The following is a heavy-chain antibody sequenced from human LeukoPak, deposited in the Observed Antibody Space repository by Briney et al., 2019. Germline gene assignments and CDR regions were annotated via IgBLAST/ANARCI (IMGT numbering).Heavy chain of an antibody. CDR1: GFTFSNYD. Sequence: GGSLRLSCAASGFTFSNYDMNWVRQSPGKGLEWVSYISRSSSHIYYADSMKGRFTISRDNAKNSLYLQMNSLRAEDTAVYYCARDRAARFDYWGQGTLVTVSS. V-gene: IGHV3-21*04. CDR2: ISRSSSHI. J-gene: IGHJ4*02. D-gene: IGHD2-15*01. CDR3: ARDRAARFDY.